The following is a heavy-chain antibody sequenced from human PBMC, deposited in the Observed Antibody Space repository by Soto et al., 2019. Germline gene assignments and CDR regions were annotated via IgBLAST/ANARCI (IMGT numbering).Heavy chain of an antibody. D-gene: IGHD2-21*02. CDR2: IYHSGST. Sequence: SETLSLTCAVSGGSISSGGYSWSWIRQPPGKGLEWIGYIYHSGSTYYNPSLKSRVTISVDRSKNQFSLKLSSVTAADTAVYYCARAQVGYCGGDCSDAFDIWGQGTMVTVSS. V-gene: IGHV4-30-2*01. CDR3: ARAQVGYCGGDCSDAFDI. J-gene: IGHJ3*02. CDR1: GGSISSGGYS.